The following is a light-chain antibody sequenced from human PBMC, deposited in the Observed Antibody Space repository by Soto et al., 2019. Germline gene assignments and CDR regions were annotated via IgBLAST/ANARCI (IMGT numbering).Light chain of an antibody. CDR2: KVS. CDR3: SSYTSTRV. Sequence: QSVLTQPASVSGSPGQSITISCTGTSSDVGGYNYVSWYQQHPGKAPKLMIYKVSNRPSGVSNRFSGSKSGNTASLTISGLQAEDEADYYCSSYTSTRVFGTGTKVTVL. J-gene: IGLJ1*01. CDR1: SSDVGGYNY. V-gene: IGLV2-14*01.